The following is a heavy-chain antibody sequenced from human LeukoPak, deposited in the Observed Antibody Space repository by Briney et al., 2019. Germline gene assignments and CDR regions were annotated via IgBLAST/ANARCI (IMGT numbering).Heavy chain of an antibody. CDR3: ARARGYCAADCSRYAFDY. V-gene: IGHV3-21*04. Sequence: GGSLRLSCAASGFTLTSLAMHWVRQAPGKGLEWASSSGTRSGTKYYADSVRGRFTISRDSAKNSVSLQINSLRAGDTAVYSCARARGYCAADCSRYAFDYWGQGTLVTVSS. D-gene: IGHD2-21*02. J-gene: IGHJ4*02. CDR2: SGTRSGTK. CDR1: GFTLTSLA.